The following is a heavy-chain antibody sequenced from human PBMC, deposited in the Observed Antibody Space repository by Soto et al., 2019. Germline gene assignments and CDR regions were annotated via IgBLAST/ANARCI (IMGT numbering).Heavy chain of an antibody. D-gene: IGHD5-18*01. CDR1: CYTFDTYG. V-gene: IGHV1-18*04. CDR3: ARAGGRGYSYGYPGGV. Sequence: ASVKVSCSASCYTFDTYGISWVRQSPGQGLEWMGFIIAYNGNTNYAQKLQGRVTMTTDTSTSTACMELRSLRSDETAVYYCARAGGRGYSYGYPGGVWGQGTTVTVSS. J-gene: IGHJ6*02. CDR2: IIAYNGNT.